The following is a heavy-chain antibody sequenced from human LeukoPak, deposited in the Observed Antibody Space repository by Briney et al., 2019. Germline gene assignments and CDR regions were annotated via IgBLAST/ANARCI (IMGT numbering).Heavy chain of an antibody. Sequence: GASVKVSCKASGYTFTSYDINWVRQATGQGLEWMGWMNPNSGNTGYAQKFQGRVTMTRNISISTAYMELSSLRSEDTAVYYCARPSQASSSNTNYYYYGMDVWGQGTTVTVSS. D-gene: IGHD6-6*01. CDR3: ARPSQASSSNTNYYYYGMDV. CDR1: GYTFTSYD. CDR2: MNPNSGNT. J-gene: IGHJ6*02. V-gene: IGHV1-8*01.